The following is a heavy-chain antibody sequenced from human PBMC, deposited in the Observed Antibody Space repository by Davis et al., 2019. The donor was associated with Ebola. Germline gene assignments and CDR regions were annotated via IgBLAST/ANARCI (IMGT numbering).Heavy chain of an antibody. CDR1: GFTFSSYV. V-gene: IGHV3-64*02. J-gene: IGHJ4*02. CDR2: ISTNGRTT. CDR3: ATASSISAYDY. D-gene: IGHD6-6*01. Sequence: PGGSLRLSCAASGFTFSSYVMHWVRQSPGKGLESVSAISTNGRTTYYADSVKGRFTISRDNSKNTLYLEMGSLRAEDMAVYYCATASSISAYDYWGQGTLVTVSS.